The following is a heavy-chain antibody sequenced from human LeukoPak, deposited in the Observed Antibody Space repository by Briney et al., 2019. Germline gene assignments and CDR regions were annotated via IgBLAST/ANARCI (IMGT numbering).Heavy chain of an antibody. J-gene: IGHJ5*02. CDR2: INPNSGGT. Sequence: ASVKVSCKASGYTFTSNYIHWVRQAPGQGLEWMGRINPNSGGTNYAKKFQGRVTMTRDTSISTAYMELSRLRSDDTAVYYCARDRLYSSGWLGTNWFDPWGQGTLVTVSS. D-gene: IGHD6-19*01. CDR1: GYTFTSNY. V-gene: IGHV1-2*06. CDR3: ARDRLYSSGWLGTNWFDP.